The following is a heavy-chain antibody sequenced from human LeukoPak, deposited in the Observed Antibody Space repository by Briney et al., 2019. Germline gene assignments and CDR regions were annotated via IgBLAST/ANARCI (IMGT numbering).Heavy chain of an antibody. CDR2: IYYSGST. J-gene: IGHJ6*03. V-gene: IGHV4-39*07. Sequence: ETLSLTCTVSGGSISSSSYYWGWIRQPPGKGLEWIGSIYYSGSTYYNPSLKSRVTISVDTSKNQFSLKLSSVTAADTAVYYCARGTSGSHYYYYYYMDVWGKGTTVTVSS. CDR3: ARGTSGSHYYYYYYMDV. CDR1: GGSISSSSYY. D-gene: IGHD1-26*01.